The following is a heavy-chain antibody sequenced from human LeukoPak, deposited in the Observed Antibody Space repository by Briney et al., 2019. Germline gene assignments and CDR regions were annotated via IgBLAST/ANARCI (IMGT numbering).Heavy chain of an antibody. CDR2: VKNRGDGRTT. V-gene: IGHV3-15*07. J-gene: IGHJ4*02. D-gene: IGHD2-21*01. CDR3: ITPLPYSAQ. CDR1: TFTKAW. Sequence: PGGSLRLSCVVSTFTKAWMNWVRQAPGKGLEWVGRVKNRGDGRTTDYAAPVKGRFTISRDDSKRTVYLQMNSLKTEDTAVYYCITPLPYSAQGGQGTLDTVSS.